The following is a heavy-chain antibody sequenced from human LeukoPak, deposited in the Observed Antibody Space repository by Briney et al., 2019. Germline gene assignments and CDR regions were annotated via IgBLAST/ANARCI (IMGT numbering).Heavy chain of an antibody. Sequence: PGGSLRLSCAASGFTVSKNYMNWVRQAPGKGLEWVSVIYSGGSTYYADSVKGRFTISRDNSKNTLYLQMNSLRAEDTAVYYCAKLLSGYCSRTSCLNWFDPWGQGTLVTVSS. V-gene: IGHV3-66*01. J-gene: IGHJ5*02. D-gene: IGHD2-2*01. CDR3: AKLLSGYCSRTSCLNWFDP. CDR1: GFTVSKNY. CDR2: IYSGGST.